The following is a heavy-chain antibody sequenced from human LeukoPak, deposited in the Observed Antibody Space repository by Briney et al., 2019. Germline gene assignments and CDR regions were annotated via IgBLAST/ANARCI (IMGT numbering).Heavy chain of an antibody. CDR1: GYTFTSYG. J-gene: IGHJ4*02. CDR3: ARTYYDFWSGYYYY. Sequence: ASVKVSCKASGYTFTSYGISWVRQAPGQGLEWKGWISAYNGNTNYAQKLQGRVTMTTDTSASTAYMELRSLRSDDTAVYYCARTYYDFWSGYYYYWGQGTLVTVSS. D-gene: IGHD3-3*01. CDR2: ISAYNGNT. V-gene: IGHV1-18*01.